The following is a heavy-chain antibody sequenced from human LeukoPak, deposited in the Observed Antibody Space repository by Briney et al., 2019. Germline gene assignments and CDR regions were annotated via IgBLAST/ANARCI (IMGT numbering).Heavy chain of an antibody. J-gene: IGHJ4*02. CDR3: ARDPSSSSWYEGVDY. Sequence: PGGSLRLSCAASGFTFSSYAMHWVRQAPGKGLEWVAVISYDGSNKYYADSVKGRFTISRDNSKNTLYLQMNSLRAEDTAVYYCARDPSSSSWYEGVDYWGQGTLVTVSS. D-gene: IGHD6-13*01. V-gene: IGHV3-30*04. CDR1: GFTFSSYA. CDR2: ISYDGSNK.